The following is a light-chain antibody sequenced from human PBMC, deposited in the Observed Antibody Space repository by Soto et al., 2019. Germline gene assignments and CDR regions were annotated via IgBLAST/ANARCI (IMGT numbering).Light chain of an antibody. CDR1: QSVSSSY. V-gene: IGKV3-20*01. CDR2: GAS. CDR3: QQYGSSPRT. J-gene: IGKJ1*01. Sequence: EIVLTQSPGTLSLSPGERATLSFRASQSVSSSYLAWYQQKPGQAPRLLIYGASSRATGIPDRFSGSGSGTDFTLTISRLESEDFAVYYCQQYGSSPRTFGQGTKVDI.